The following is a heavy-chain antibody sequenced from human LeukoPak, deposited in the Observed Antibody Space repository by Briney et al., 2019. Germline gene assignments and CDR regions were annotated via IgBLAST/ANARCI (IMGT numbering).Heavy chain of an antibody. Sequence: GGSLRLSCAASGFTVSSNYMSWVRQAPGKGLEWVSVIYSGGSTYYADSVKGRFTISRDNSKNTLYLQMNSLRAEDTAVYYCTTEVDGMAKWYFDSWGQGTLVTVSS. CDR1: GFTVSSNY. J-gene: IGHJ4*02. CDR3: TTEVDGMAKWYFDS. CDR2: IYSGGST. D-gene: IGHD5-24*01. V-gene: IGHV3-53*01.